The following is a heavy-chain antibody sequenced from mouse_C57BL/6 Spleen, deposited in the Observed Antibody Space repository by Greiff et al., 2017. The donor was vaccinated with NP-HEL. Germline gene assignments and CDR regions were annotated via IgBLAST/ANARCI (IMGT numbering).Heavy chain of an antibody. J-gene: IGHJ2*01. D-gene: IGHD1-1*01. CDR3: ARRYYGSSYDYFDY. Sequence: QVQLKESGAELARPGASVKLSCKASGYTFTSYGISWVKQRTGQGLEWIGEIYPRSGNTYYNEKFKGKATLTADKSSSTAYMELRSLTSEDSAVYFCARRYYGSSYDYFDYWGQGTTLTVSS. CDR1: GYTFTSYG. V-gene: IGHV1-81*01. CDR2: IYPRSGNT.